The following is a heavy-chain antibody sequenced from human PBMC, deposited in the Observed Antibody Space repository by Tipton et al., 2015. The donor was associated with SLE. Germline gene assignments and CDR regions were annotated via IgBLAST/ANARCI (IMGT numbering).Heavy chain of an antibody. J-gene: IGHJ3*02. CDR3: SGELSPRDGFDI. CDR2: ISYDGSNK. V-gene: IGHV3-30*03. D-gene: IGHD3-16*02. CDR1: GFTFIDAW. Sequence: SLRLSCVASGFTFIDAWMSWVRQAPGKGLEWVALISYDGSNKYYADSVKGRFTISRDNSKNTLYLQMNSLRAEDTAVYYCSGELSPRDGFDIWGQGTMVTVSS.